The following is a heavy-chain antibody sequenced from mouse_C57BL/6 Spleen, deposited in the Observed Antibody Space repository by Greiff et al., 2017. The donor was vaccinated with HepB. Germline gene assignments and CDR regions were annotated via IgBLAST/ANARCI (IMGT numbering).Heavy chain of an antibody. V-gene: IGHV1-50*01. D-gene: IGHD2-1*01. CDR3: ARGDGNYGDY. CDR1: GYTFTSYW. Sequence: QVQLQQPGAELVKPGASVKLSCKASGYTFTSYWMQWVKQRPGQGLEWIGEIDPSDSYTNYNQKFKGKTTLTVDTSSSTAYMQLSSLTSEDSAVYYCARGDGNYGDYWGQGTTLTVSS. J-gene: IGHJ2*01. CDR2: IDPSDSYT.